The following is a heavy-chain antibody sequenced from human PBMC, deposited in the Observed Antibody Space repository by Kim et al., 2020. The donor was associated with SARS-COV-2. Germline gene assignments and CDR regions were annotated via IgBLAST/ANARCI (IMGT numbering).Heavy chain of an antibody. V-gene: IGHV4-39*07. D-gene: IGHD3-10*01. CDR1: GGSISSSSYY. CDR2: IYYSGST. Sequence: SETLSLTCTVSGGSISSSSYYWGWIRQPPGKGLEWIGSIYYSGSTYYNPSLKSRVTISVDTSKNQFSLKLSSVTAADTAVYYCARQAVRGFITEYFQHWGQGTLVTVSS. J-gene: IGHJ1*01. CDR3: ARQAVRGFITEYFQH.